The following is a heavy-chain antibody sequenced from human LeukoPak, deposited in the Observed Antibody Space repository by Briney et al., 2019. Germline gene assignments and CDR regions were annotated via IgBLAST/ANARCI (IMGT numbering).Heavy chain of an antibody. Sequence: SETLSLTCTVSGVSISSYYWSWIRQPPGKGLEWIGYIYYTGSTNYSPSLKSRVTISVDTSKNQFSLRLSSVTAADTAVYYCARHLTANRRPIFDSWGQGTLVTVSS. CDR3: ARHLTANRRPIFDS. J-gene: IGHJ4*02. V-gene: IGHV4-59*08. CDR2: IYYTGST. CDR1: GVSISSYY. D-gene: IGHD1-14*01.